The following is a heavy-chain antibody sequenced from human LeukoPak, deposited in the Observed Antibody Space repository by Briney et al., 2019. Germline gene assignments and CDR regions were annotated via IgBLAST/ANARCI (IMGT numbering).Heavy chain of an antibody. CDR2: ISSSGSPI. V-gene: IGHV3-48*03. J-gene: IGHJ4*02. CDR3: ARGVGFDY. D-gene: IGHD2-15*01. CDR1: GFTFSSYE. Sequence: PGGSLRLSCAATGFTFSSYEMNWVRQAPGKGLEWVSYISSSGSPIYYADTVKGRFTISRDNAKNSLYLQMNSLRAEDTAVYYCARGVGFDYWGQGTLVTVSS.